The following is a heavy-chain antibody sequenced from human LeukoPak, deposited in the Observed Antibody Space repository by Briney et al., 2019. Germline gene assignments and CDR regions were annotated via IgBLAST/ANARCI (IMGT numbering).Heavy chain of an antibody. Sequence: GSLRLSCAASGFTFSNYGMHWVRQAPGKGLEWVAFIRYDGSNKYYADSVKGRFTISRDNAKNSLYLQMNSLRAEDTAVYYCARERDYGDYSWGQGTLVTVSS. D-gene: IGHD4-17*01. CDR3: ARERDYGDYS. CDR2: IRYDGSNK. J-gene: IGHJ4*02. CDR1: GFTFSNYG. V-gene: IGHV3-30*02.